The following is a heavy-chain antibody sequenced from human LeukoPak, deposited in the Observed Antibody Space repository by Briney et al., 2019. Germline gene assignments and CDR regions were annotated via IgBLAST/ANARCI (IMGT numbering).Heavy chain of an antibody. J-gene: IGHJ4*02. CDR1: GGSISSYY. CDR3: ARVSVDYEVYYFDY. V-gene: IGHV4-59*12. Sequence: SETLSLTCTVSGGSISSYYWSWIRQPPGKGLEWIGYIYYSGSTYYNPSLKSRVTISVDTSKNQFSLKLSSVTAADTAVYYCARVSVDYEVYYFDYWGQGTLVTVSS. CDR2: IYYSGST. D-gene: IGHD4-17*01.